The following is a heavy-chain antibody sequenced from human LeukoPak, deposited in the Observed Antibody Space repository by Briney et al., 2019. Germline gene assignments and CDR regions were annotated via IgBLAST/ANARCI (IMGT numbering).Heavy chain of an antibody. Sequence: ASVKVSCEASGYTFTSYDINWVRQATGQGLEWMGWMNPNSGNTGYAQKFQGRVTMTRNTSISTAYMELSSLRSEDTAVYYCARAFAGIAVAGAPWYYYYGMDVWGQGTTVTVSS. CDR1: GYTFTSYD. V-gene: IGHV1-8*01. J-gene: IGHJ6*02. CDR3: ARAFAGIAVAGAPWYYYYGMDV. D-gene: IGHD6-19*01. CDR2: MNPNSGNT.